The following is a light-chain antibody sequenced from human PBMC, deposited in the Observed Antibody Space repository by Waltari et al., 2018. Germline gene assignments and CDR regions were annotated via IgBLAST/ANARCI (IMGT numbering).Light chain of an antibody. CDR2: EVS. V-gene: IGLV2-14*01. Sequence: QSALTQPASVSGSPGPSITISCTGTSSDIGGYNYVSWYQQHPGKAPQLMIYEVSYRPSGISNRFSGSKSGNTASLTIAGLRSEDEADYYCSSYTGSSLVFGGGTKLTVL. CDR1: SSDIGGYNY. CDR3: SSYTGSSLV. J-gene: IGLJ3*02.